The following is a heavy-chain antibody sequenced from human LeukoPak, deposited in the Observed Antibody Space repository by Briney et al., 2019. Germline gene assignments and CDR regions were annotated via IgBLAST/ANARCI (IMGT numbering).Heavy chain of an antibody. CDR2: IYYSGST. D-gene: IGHD3-3*01. Sequence: PSEPLSLTCTVSGGSISSSRYYWGWIRQPPGKGLGWIGSIYYSGSTYYNPSLKSRVTISVDTSKNQFSLKLSSVTAADTAVYYCARECVSIFGVVTPNQNYYYYYYMDVWGKGTTVTVSS. CDR1: GGSISSSRYY. J-gene: IGHJ6*03. V-gene: IGHV4-39*07. CDR3: ARECVSIFGVVTPNQNYYYYYYMDV.